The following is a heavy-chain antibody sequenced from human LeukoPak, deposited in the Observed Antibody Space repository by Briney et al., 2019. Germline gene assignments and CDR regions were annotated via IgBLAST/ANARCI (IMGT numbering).Heavy chain of an antibody. D-gene: IGHD6-6*01. J-gene: IGHJ4*02. Sequence: GGSLRLFCAVSEVTFSSPVMAWVRQAPGKGLEWVSGMTIRTVSGGEIHYADSVKGRFTISRDESKSTLFVYLQMNSLRTDDTALYYCAGGGEAARSLAYWGQGALVTVSS. V-gene: IGHV3-23*01. CDR2: IRTVSGGEI. CDR1: EVTFSSPV. CDR3: AGGGEAARSLAY.